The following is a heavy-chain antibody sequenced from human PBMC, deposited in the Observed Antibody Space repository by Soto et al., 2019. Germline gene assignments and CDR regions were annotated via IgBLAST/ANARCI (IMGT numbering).Heavy chain of an antibody. CDR2: ISGTGRNT. V-gene: IGHV3-23*01. Sequence: PGGSLRLSCATSGFTFSRNGMSWVRQAPGKGLDWVSGISGTGRNTYYADSVKGRFTISRDNSKNTLFLQTNSLRVEDTAVYYCAKNGLSDSPSAIDSWGQGTLVTVSS. CDR3: AKNGLSDSPSAIDS. J-gene: IGHJ4*02. CDR1: GFTFSRNG. D-gene: IGHD2-8*01.